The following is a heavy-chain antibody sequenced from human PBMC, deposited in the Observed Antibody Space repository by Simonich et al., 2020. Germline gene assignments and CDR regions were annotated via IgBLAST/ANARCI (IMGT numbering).Heavy chain of an antibody. CDR3: ARYYGDLPFDY. Sequence: QVQLLQSGAEVKKPGASVKVSCKVSGYTFTGYYMHWVRQAPGQGLEWMGLNNPNSGGTNYAQKFKGRITMTRDTSISTAYMELSRLRSDDTAVYYCARYYGDLPFDYWGQGTLVTVSS. CDR2: NNPNSGGT. J-gene: IGHJ4*02. V-gene: IGHV1-2*02. CDR1: GYTFTGYY. D-gene: IGHD3-3*01.